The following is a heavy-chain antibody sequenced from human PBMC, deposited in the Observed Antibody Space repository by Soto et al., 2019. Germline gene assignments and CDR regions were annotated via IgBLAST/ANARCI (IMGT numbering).Heavy chain of an antibody. J-gene: IGHJ6*03. V-gene: IGHV1-8*01. CDR1: GYTLTSYD. CDR3: ARVSRSIAAPRDYYYYMDV. D-gene: IGHD6-6*01. Sequence: ASVKVSCKASGYTLTSYDINWVQQATGQGLEWMGWMNPNSGNTGYAQKFQGRVTMTRNTSISTAYMELSSLRSEDTAVYYCARVSRSIAAPRDYYYYMDVWGKGTTVTVSS. CDR2: MNPNSGNT.